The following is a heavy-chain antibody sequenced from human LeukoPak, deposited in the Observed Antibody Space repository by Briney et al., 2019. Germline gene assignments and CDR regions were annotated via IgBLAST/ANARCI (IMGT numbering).Heavy chain of an antibody. CDR3: ARDRLDLGVVGYGMDV. V-gene: IGHV3-21*01. CDR2: ISSSSSYI. Sequence: GGSLRLSCAASGFTFSSYSMNWVRQAPGKGLEWVSSISSSSSYIYYAYSVKGRFTISRDNAKNSLYLQMNSLRAEDTAVYYCARDRLDLGVVGYGMDVWGQGTTVTVSS. D-gene: IGHD3-3*01. J-gene: IGHJ6*02. CDR1: GFTFSSYS.